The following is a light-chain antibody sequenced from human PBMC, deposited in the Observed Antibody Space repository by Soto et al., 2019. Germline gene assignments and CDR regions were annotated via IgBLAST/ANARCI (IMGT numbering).Light chain of an antibody. CDR3: QQRREWPRT. Sequence: EIVLTQSPATLPLSPGGRATLSCRASQSVSRYLAWYQQKPGQAPRLLIYAASNRATGIPARFSGSGSETDFTLTISSLEPEDFAVYYCQQRREWPRTFGGGTKVDIK. CDR1: QSVSRY. V-gene: IGKV3-11*01. J-gene: IGKJ4*01. CDR2: AAS.